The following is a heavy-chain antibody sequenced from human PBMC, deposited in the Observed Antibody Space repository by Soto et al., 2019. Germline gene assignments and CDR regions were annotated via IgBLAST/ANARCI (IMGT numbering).Heavy chain of an antibody. V-gene: IGHV1-8*01. D-gene: IGHD3-3*01. Sequence: ASVKVSCKASGYTFTSYDINWVRQATGQGLEWMGWMNPNSGNTGYAQKFQGRVTMTRNASISTAYMELSSLRSEDTAVYYCARQYYDFWSGYFDEGNWFDPWGQGTLVTVSS. CDR3: ARQYYDFWSGYFDEGNWFDP. J-gene: IGHJ5*02. CDR1: GYTFTSYD. CDR2: MNPNSGNT.